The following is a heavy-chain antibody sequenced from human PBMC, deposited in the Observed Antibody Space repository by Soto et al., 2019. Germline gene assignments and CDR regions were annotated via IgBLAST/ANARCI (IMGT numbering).Heavy chain of an antibody. Sequence: GGSLRLSCVASGFTFTNYAMSWVRRAPGKGLEWVSILSASGDSTYYADSVQGRFTTSRDTSKNTLFLQMNSLRAEDTAVYFCGRKQTDGRWLRGPWSLWGQGTLVTVSS. CDR1: GFTFTNYA. CDR2: LSASGDST. J-gene: IGHJ4*02. CDR3: GRKQTDGRWLRGPWSL. V-gene: IGHV3-23*01. D-gene: IGHD5-12*01.